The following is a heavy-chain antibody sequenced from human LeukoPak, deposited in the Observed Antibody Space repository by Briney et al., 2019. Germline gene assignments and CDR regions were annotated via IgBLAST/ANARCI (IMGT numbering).Heavy chain of an antibody. CDR1: GGSISSYY. CDR2: IYTSGST. V-gene: IGHV4-4*07. D-gene: IGHD3-10*01. J-gene: IGHJ4*02. CDR3: ARHNSPGGLLWFGELLGYFDY. Sequence: PSETLSLTCTVSGGSISSYYWSWIRQPAGKGLEWIGRIYTSGSTNYNPSLKSRVTMSVDTSKNQFSLKLSSVTAADTAVYYCARHNSPGGLLWFGELLGYFDYWGQGTLVTVSS.